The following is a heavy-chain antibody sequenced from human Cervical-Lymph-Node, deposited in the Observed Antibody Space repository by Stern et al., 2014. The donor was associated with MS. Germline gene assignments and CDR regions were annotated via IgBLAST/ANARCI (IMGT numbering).Heavy chain of an antibody. CDR1: GGSITNRDY. D-gene: IGHD4-11*01. J-gene: IGHJ2*01. CDR3: ARGVTAVTNYVPNWCFDL. CDR2: VYYSGIT. Sequence: VQLVESGPGLVKSSETLSLTCTVSGGSITNRDYWGWIRQSPGKGLEWIGSVYYSGITYYRPSLKSRATISIDTSRNQVFLRLTSVTATDTAVYFCARGVTAVTNYVPNWCFDLWGRGTLVTVSS. V-gene: IGHV4-39*02.